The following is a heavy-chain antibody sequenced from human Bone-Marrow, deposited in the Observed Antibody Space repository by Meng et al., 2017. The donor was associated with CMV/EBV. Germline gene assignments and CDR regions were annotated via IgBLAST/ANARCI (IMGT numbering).Heavy chain of an antibody. CDR1: GYTFTRYG. D-gene: IGHD4-23*01. J-gene: IGHJ4*02. CDR3: ARDLAGGNPADY. Sequence: ASVKVSCKASGYTFTRYGISWMRQAPGQGPEWMGWIGTYTSDTSYAQKFQGRITLTTDTSTTTAYMELRSLTSDDTAIYYCARDLAGGNPADYWDQGTLVTVSS. CDR2: IGTYTSDT. V-gene: IGHV1-18*01.